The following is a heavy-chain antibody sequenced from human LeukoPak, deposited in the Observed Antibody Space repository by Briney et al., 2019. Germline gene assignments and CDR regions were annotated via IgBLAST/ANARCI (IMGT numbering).Heavy chain of an antibody. CDR3: ARDDVYGDRDFDY. CDR2: ISAYNGNT. J-gene: IGHJ4*02. D-gene: IGHD4-17*01. Sequence: RASVKVFCKASGYTFTSYGINWVRQVPGQGLEWMGWISAYNGNTNYAQKLQGRVTMTTDTSTSTAYMELRSLRSDDTAVYYCARDDVYGDRDFDYWGQGTLVTVSS. CDR1: GYTFTSYG. V-gene: IGHV1-18*01.